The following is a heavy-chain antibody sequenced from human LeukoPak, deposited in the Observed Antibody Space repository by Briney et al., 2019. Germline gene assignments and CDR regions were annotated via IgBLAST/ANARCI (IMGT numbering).Heavy chain of an antibody. V-gene: IGHV3-23*01. Sequence: GGSLILSCAASGFTFSNFAMSWVRQAPGKGLEWVSVISGSGGTTHYADSVRGRFTFSRDNSKNTLHLQMNSLRAEDTAVYYCATDYYDSSGSYTVDHWGQGTLVTVSS. CDR2: ISGSGGTT. CDR1: GFTFSNFA. D-gene: IGHD3-22*01. CDR3: ATDYYDSSGSYTVDH. J-gene: IGHJ4*02.